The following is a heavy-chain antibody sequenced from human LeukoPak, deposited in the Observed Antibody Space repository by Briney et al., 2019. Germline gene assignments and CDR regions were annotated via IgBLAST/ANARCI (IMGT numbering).Heavy chain of an antibody. CDR1: GFTFSSYW. J-gene: IGHJ3*02. Sequence: QPGGSLRLSCAASGFTFSSYWMSWVRQAPGKGLEWVANIKQDGSEKYYVDSVKGRFTISRDHAKNSLYLQMNSLRAEDTAVYYCARELVVGATISTDAFDIWGQGTMVTVSS. D-gene: IGHD1-26*01. CDR2: IKQDGSEK. CDR3: ARELVVGATISTDAFDI. V-gene: IGHV3-7*01.